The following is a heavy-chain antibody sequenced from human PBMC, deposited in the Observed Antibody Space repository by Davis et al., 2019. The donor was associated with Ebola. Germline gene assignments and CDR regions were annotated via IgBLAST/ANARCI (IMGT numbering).Heavy chain of an antibody. J-gene: IGHJ4*02. D-gene: IGHD6-19*01. CDR3: ARATFAYNSGWYADY. CDR2: INPSGGST. V-gene: IGHV1-46*01. CDR1: GYTFTSYA. Sequence: AASVKVSCKASGYTFTSYAMHWVRQAPGQRLEWMGIINPSGGSTSYAQKFQGRVTMTRDTSTSTVYMELSSLRSEDTAVYYCARATFAYNSGWYADYWGQGTLVTVSS.